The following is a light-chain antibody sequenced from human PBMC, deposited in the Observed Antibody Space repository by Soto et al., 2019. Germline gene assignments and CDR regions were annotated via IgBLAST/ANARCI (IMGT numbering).Light chain of an antibody. CDR2: DAS. CDR1: QSVSSY. V-gene: IGKV3-11*01. J-gene: IGKJ4*01. CDR3: QQRSNWLT. Sequence: EIVLTQSPATLSLSPGERATLSCRASQSVSSYLAWYQQKPGQPPRLLIYDASNRATSIPARFSGSWSGTDFTLTISSLEPEDFAVYYCQQRSNWLTFGGGTKVEIK.